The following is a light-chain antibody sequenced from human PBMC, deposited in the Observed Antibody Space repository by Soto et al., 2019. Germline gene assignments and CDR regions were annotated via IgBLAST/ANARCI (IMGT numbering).Light chain of an antibody. V-gene: IGKV3-11*01. CDR3: QQRSNWKP. J-gene: IGKJ1*01. Sequence: EIVLTQSPATLSLSPGERATLSCRASQSVSSYLAWYQQKPGQAPRLLIYDASNRATGIPARFSGSGSGPDFTLTISSLEPEDFAVYYCQQRSNWKPFGQGTKVEIK. CDR2: DAS. CDR1: QSVSSY.